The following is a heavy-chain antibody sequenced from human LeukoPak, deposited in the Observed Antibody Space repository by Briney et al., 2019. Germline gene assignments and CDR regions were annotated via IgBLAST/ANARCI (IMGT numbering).Heavy chain of an antibody. CDR3: ARANYYDSSGYSGNFDY. D-gene: IGHD3-22*01. J-gene: IGHJ4*02. CDR2: ISGSSSYI. CDR1: GFTFSSYS. V-gene: IGHV3-21*01. Sequence: PGGSLRLSCAASGFTFSSYSINWVRQALGKGLEWVSSISGSSSYIHYADSVKGRFTISRDNAKNSLYLQMNSLRAEDTAVYYCARANYYDSSGYSGNFDYWGQGTLVTVSS.